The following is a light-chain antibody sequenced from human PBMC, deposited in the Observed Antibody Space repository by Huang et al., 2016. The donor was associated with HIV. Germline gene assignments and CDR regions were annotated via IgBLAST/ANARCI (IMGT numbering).Light chain of an antibody. CDR1: QDIANS. CDR3: LQHNTYPWM. CDR2: GTS. V-gene: IGKV1-17*03. J-gene: IGKJ1*01. Sequence: DIQMTQTPSAMSASVGDRVTITCRASQDIANSLAWFQQKPGKVPRPLSYGTSTLRSVVPSRFSDSGSGTEFTLTISSLQPEDFATYYCLQHNTYPWMFGQGTKVEVK.